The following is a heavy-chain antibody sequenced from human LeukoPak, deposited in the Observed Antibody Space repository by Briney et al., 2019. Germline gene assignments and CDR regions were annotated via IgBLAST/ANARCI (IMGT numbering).Heavy chain of an antibody. V-gene: IGHV5-51*01. CDR3: AKQAGSGYSGYYFNY. D-gene: IGHD5-12*01. CDR2: IYPGDSDT. CDR1: GHSFTTYW. J-gene: IGHJ4*02. Sequence: GESLKISCKHFGHSFTTYWIGWVRQMPGKGLEWMGIIYPGDSDTRYSPSFQGQVTISADKSITTAYLQWSGLEASDTAMYYCAKQAGSGYSGYYFNYWGQGTLVTVSS.